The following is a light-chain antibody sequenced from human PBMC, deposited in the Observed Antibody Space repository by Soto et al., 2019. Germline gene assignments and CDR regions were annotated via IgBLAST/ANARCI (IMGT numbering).Light chain of an antibody. CDR3: QQYGRSPT. CDR1: QSVSSSY. J-gene: IGKJ5*01. CDR2: GAS. Sequence: EIVLTQSPGTLSLSPGERATLSCRASQSVSSSYLAWYQQKPGQAPRLLIYGASSRATGIPDRFSGSGSGTDFTLTISRLEPEDFAVYYRQQYGRSPTFGQGTRLEIK. V-gene: IGKV3-20*01.